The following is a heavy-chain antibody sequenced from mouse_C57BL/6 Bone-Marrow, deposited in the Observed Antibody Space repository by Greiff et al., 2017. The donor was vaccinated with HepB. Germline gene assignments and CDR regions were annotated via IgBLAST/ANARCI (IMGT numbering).Heavy chain of an antibody. Sequence: EVQLVESGGGLVQPGGSLKLSCAASGFTFSDYGMAWVRQAPRKGPEWVAFISNLAYSIYYADTVTGRFPISRENAKNTLYLELSSLRAEDTAMYYCARPDGYRWYFDVWGTGTTVTVSS. J-gene: IGHJ1*03. CDR1: GFTFSDYG. V-gene: IGHV5-15*01. D-gene: IGHD2-3*01. CDR2: ISNLAYSI. CDR3: ARPDGYRWYFDV.